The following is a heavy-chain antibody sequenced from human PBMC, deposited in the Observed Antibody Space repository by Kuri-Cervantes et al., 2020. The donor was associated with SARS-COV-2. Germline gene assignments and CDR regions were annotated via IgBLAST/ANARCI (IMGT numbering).Heavy chain of an antibody. CDR1: GFNFATYG. CDR3: ARDPGGYSYGYMWAFDI. J-gene: IGHJ3*02. D-gene: IGHD5-18*01. V-gene: IGHV3-33*08. Sequence: GGSLRLSCAASGFNFATYGMHWVRQAPGKGLEWVALIWFGGTNKYYADSVKGRFTISRDNSKNTLYLQMNSLRAEDTAVYYCARDPGGYSYGYMWAFDIWGQGTMVTVSS. CDR2: IWFGGTNK.